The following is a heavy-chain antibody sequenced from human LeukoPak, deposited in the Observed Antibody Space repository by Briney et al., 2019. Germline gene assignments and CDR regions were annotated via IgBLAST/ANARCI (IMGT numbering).Heavy chain of an antibody. D-gene: IGHD5-18*01. V-gene: IGHV3-23*01. CDR2: ISGSGGST. CDR1: GFTFSSYA. Sequence: PGGSLRLSCAASGFTFSSYAMSWVRQAPGKGLEWVSAISGSGGSTYYADSVKGRFTISRDNAKNSLYLQMNSLRAEDTALYYCASEDSYGTYYFDYWGQGTLVTVSS. J-gene: IGHJ4*02. CDR3: ASEDSYGTYYFDY.